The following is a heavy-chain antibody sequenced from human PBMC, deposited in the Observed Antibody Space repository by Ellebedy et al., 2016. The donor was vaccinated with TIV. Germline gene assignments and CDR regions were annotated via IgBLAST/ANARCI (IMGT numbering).Heavy chain of an antibody. CDR3: ARDYIRGYDRRSLDS. J-gene: IGHJ4*02. D-gene: IGHD5-12*01. V-gene: IGHV3-21*03. CDR1: GSTFSFYN. CDR2: IASRGTSN. Sequence: GGSLRLXCAASGSTFSFYNMNWVRQAPGKGPEWVSTIASRGTSNSYADSVKGRFTVSRDNAKNSLFLQMDSLRVEDTAVYYCARDYIRGYDRRSLDSWGQGTLVTVSS.